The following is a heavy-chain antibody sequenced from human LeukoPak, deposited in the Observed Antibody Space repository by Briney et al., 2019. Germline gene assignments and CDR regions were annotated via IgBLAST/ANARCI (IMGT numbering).Heavy chain of an antibody. CDR1: GGSISSSSYY. CDR3: AKEGGIRGGAFDI. D-gene: IGHD3-10*01. J-gene: IGHJ3*02. CDR2: IYYSGST. Sequence: SETLSLTCTVSGGSISSSSYYWGWIRQPPGKGLEWIGSIYYSGSTYYNPSLKSRVTISLDKSNNQFSLRLSSVTAADTAVYYCAKEGGIRGGAFDIWGQGTMVTVSS. V-gene: IGHV4-39*07.